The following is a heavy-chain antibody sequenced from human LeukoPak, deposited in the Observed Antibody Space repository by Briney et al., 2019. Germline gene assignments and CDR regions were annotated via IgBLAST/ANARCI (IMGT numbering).Heavy chain of an antibody. Sequence: ASVKVSCKASGYTFTSYYMHWVRQAPGQGLGWMGIINPSGGSTSYAQKFQGRVTMTRDTSTSTVYMELRSLRSEDTAVYYCARGRPLLWFGESFDYWGQGTLVTVSS. CDR3: ARGRPLLWFGESFDY. CDR2: INPSGGST. CDR1: GYTFTSYY. J-gene: IGHJ4*02. D-gene: IGHD3-10*01. V-gene: IGHV1-46*01.